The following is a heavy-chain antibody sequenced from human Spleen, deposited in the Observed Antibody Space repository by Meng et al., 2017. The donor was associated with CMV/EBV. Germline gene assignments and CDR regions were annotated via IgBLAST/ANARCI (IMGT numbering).Heavy chain of an antibody. CDR2: INPNSGGT. Sequence: ASVKVSCKASGYTFTDYYIHWVRQAPGQGLEWMGWINPNSGGTNYAQKFQGRVTMTRDTSSSTSYMELSRLRSDDTAVYYCARGEVAAAYYYGMDVWGQGTTVTVSS. V-gene: IGHV1-2*02. CDR1: GYTFTDYY. D-gene: IGHD6-19*01. CDR3: ARGEVAAAYYYGMDV. J-gene: IGHJ6*02.